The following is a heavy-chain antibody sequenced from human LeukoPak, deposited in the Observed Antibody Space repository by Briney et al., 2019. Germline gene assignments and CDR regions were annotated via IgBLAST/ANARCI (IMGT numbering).Heavy chain of an antibody. J-gene: IGHJ4*02. CDR3: ARRLRYYDSSGYPTGMYYFDY. Sequence: SETLSPTGALYGGSFSGYYWSWIRQPPGKGREGIGEINHSVSTNYNPSLKSPGTISVDTSKNQCSRKLSSVTAAVTAVYYCARRLRYYDSSGYPTGMYYFDYWGQGTLVTVSS. CDR2: INHSVST. CDR1: GGSFSGYY. D-gene: IGHD3-22*01. V-gene: IGHV4-34*01.